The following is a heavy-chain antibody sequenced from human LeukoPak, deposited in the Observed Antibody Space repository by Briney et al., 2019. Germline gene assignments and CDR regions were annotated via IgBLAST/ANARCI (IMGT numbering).Heavy chain of an antibody. CDR2: ISSSGSTI. CDR3: ARPPGWWDWFDP. Sequence: GGSLRLSCAASGFTFSSYEMNWVRQAPGKGLEWVSYISSSGSTIYYADSVKGRFTISRDNAKNSLYLQMNSLRAEDTAVYYCARPPGWWDWFDPWGQGTLVTVSS. J-gene: IGHJ5*02. CDR1: GFTFSSYE. V-gene: IGHV3-48*03. D-gene: IGHD2-15*01.